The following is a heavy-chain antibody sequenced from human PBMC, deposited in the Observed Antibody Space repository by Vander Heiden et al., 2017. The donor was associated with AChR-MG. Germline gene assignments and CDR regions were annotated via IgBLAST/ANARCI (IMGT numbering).Heavy chain of an antibody. CDR2: IYYSGST. D-gene: IGHD4-17*01. CDR1: GDSINSGRSY. Sequence: QLQLPESGPGLVKPSETLSLTCTVSGDSINSGRSYWGWIRQPPGKGVEWIGSIYYSGSTSYNPSLKSRVTISIDTSKNQFSRKLSSGTAADTAVYYCARARYHLYGDYWYYFDYWGQGTLVTVSS. V-gene: IGHV4-39*01. J-gene: IGHJ4*02. CDR3: ARARYHLYGDYWYYFDY.